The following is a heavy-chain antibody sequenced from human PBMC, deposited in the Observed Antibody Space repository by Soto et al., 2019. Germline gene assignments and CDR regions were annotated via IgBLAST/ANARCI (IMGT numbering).Heavy chain of an antibody. Sequence: ASVRVSCKASGYTFTSYGITWVRQAPGQGLEWMGWISAHNGNTDYAQKLQGRVIVTRDTSTSTAYMELRSLRSDDTAVYYCARDRDWNLDYWGQGTLVTVSS. D-gene: IGHD1-1*01. CDR2: ISAHNGNT. J-gene: IGHJ4*02. CDR3: ARDRDWNLDY. V-gene: IGHV1-18*01. CDR1: GYTFTSYG.